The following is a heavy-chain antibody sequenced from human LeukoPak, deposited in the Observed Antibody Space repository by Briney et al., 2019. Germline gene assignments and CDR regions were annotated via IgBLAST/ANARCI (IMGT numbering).Heavy chain of an antibody. J-gene: IGHJ3*02. CDR1: DDSISDYY. Sequence: SETLSLTCTVSDDSISDYYRGWIRQPPGKGLEWIGYFHNSGTSTYNPSLKSRVTISVDTSKNQFSLKLSSVTAADTAVYYCARIVATDGRRAFDIWGQGTMVTVSS. CDR3: ARIVATDGRRAFDI. V-gene: IGHV4-59*08. CDR2: FHNSGTS. D-gene: IGHD5-12*01.